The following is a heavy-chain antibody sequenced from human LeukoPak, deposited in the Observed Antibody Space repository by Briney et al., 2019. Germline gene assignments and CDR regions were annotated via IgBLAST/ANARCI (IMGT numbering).Heavy chain of an antibody. CDR2: ISSSGSTI. J-gene: IGHJ5*02. Sequence: GGSLRLSCAASGFTFSSYEMNWVRQAPGKGLEWVSYISSSGSTIYYADSVKGRFTISRDNAKNSLYLQMTNLRAEDTAIYYCAKLGGTARFDPWGQGTLVTVSS. V-gene: IGHV3-48*03. D-gene: IGHD1-7*01. CDR3: AKLGGTARFDP. CDR1: GFTFSSYE.